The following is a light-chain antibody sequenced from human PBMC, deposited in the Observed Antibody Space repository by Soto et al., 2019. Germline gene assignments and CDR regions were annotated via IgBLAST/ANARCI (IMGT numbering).Light chain of an antibody. CDR1: QSISNY. CDR3: QQSYSTPRT. Sequence: DIQMTQSPSSLSASVGDRVTITCRASQSISNYLNWYQQKPGEAPKLLIYAASSLQSGVPSRFSGSGSGTDFTLTISSLQPEDFATYYCQQSYSTPRTFGQGTKVETK. J-gene: IGKJ1*01. V-gene: IGKV1-39*01. CDR2: AAS.